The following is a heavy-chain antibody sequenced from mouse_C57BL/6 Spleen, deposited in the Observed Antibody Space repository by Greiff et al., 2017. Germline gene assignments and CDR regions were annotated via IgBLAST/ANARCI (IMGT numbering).Heavy chain of an antibody. D-gene: IGHD2-2*01. Sequence: VQLQQSGPELVKPGASVKISCKASGYSFTDYNMNWVKQSHGKSLEWIGVINPNYGTTSYNQKFKGKATLTVDQSSSTAYMQLNSLTSEDSAVYYCASSTMVTTDPYYYAMDCWGQGTSVTVSS. CDR2: INPNYGTT. CDR1: GYSFTDYN. J-gene: IGHJ4*01. V-gene: IGHV1-39*01. CDR3: ASSTMVTTDPYYYAMDC.